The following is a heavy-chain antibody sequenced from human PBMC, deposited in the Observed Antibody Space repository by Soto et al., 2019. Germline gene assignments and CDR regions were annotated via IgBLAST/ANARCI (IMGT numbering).Heavy chain of an antibody. CDR2: IKEDGSGI. J-gene: IGHJ4*02. V-gene: IGHV3-7*01. CDR1: GFAFSSHW. CDR3: ARVDFWSGFWGLDY. D-gene: IGHD3-3*01. Sequence: GGSLRLSCSASGFAFSSHWMTWVRQAPGKGLEWVANIKEDGSGIFYADSMKGRFTASRDNARNSLSLDLSGLGAEDTALYYCARVDFWSGFWGLDYWGQGTLVTVSS.